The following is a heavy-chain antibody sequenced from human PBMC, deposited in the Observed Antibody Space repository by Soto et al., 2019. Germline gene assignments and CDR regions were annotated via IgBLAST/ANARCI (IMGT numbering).Heavy chain of an antibody. CDR2: FDPEDGET. D-gene: IGHD6-19*01. Sequence: ASVKVACKVSGYTLTKLSMHWVRQAPGKGLEWTGGFDPEDGETIYAQKFQGRVTMTEDTSTDTSYMELSRLRSEDTAVYYCATDLYSSGLNFDYWGKGTLVTVS. CDR3: ATDLYSSGLNFDY. CDR1: GYTLTKLS. J-gene: IGHJ4*02. V-gene: IGHV1-24*01.